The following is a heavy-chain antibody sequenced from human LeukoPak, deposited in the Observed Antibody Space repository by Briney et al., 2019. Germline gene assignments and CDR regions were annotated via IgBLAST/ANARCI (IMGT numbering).Heavy chain of an antibody. J-gene: IGHJ4*02. D-gene: IGHD1-26*01. CDR2: MSGSGGST. V-gene: IGHV3-23*01. Sequence: GGSLRLSCAASGFTFSSYAMSWVRQAPGKGPEWVSAMSGSGGSTYYADSVKGRFTISRDNSKNTLYLQMNSLRAEDTALYYCAKGWDSFDYWGQGTLVTVSS. CDR3: AKGWDSFDY. CDR1: GFTFSSYA.